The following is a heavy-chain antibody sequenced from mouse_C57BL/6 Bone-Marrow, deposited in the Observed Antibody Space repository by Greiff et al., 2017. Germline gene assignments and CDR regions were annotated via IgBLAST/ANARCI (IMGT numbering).Heavy chain of an antibody. Sequence: QVQLQQPGAELVMPGASVKLSCKASGYTFTSYWMHWVKQRPRQGLEWIGEIDPSDSYTNYNQKFKGKSTLTVDKSSSTACMQLSSLTSEDSAVYYCARDTVVANDYAMDYWGQGTSVTVSS. CDR3: ARDTVVANDYAMDY. CDR1: GYTFTSYW. CDR2: IDPSDSYT. J-gene: IGHJ4*01. D-gene: IGHD1-1*01. V-gene: IGHV1-69*01.